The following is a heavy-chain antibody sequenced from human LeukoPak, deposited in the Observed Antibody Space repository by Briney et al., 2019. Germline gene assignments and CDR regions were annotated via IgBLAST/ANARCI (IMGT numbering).Heavy chain of an antibody. CDR1: GGTFSTYA. Sequence: ASVKVSCKTSGGTFSTYAVSWVRQAPGRGLEWIGGIIPMFGTTNYAHNFRDRVTIIADKSTSTNTAYMELRSLTSEDTAVYYCASGQWLSPDYHYYYMDVWGKGTTVTVSS. V-gene: IGHV1-69*06. CDR3: ASGQWLSPDYHYYYMDV. D-gene: IGHD6-19*01. CDR2: IIPMFGTT. J-gene: IGHJ6*03.